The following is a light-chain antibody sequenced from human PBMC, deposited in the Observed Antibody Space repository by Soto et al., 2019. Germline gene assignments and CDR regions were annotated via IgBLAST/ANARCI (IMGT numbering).Light chain of an antibody. CDR1: SSDVGGYNY. Sequence: QSAPTQPRSVSRSPGQSVTISCTGTSSDVGGYNYVSWYQQHPGKAPKLMIYDVSKRPSGVPDRFSGSKSGNTASLTISGLQAEDEANYYCCSYAGSYKGYVFGTGTKLTFL. J-gene: IGLJ1*01. CDR2: DVS. CDR3: CSYAGSYKGYV. V-gene: IGLV2-11*01.